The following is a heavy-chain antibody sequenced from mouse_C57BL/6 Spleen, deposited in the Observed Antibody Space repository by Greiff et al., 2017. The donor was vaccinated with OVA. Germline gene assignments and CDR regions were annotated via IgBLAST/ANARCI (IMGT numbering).Heavy chain of an antibody. D-gene: IGHD1-1*01. CDR2: IYPGDGDT. Sequence: QVQLKESGPELVKPGASVKISCKASGYAFSSSWMNWVKQRPGKGLEWIGRIYPGDGDTNYNGKFKGKATLTADKSSSTAYMQLSSLTSEDSAVYFCARSHYGSSYGDYWGQGTTLTVSS. CDR3: ARSHYGSSYGDY. V-gene: IGHV1-82*01. J-gene: IGHJ2*01. CDR1: GYAFSSSW.